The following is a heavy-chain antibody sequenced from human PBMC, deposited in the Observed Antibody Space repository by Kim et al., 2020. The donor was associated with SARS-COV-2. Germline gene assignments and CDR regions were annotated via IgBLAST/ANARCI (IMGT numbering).Heavy chain of an antibody. J-gene: IGHJ4*02. CDR1: GGSFSGYY. D-gene: IGHD3-22*01. CDR3: ARARLLLPMYYFDY. Sequence: SETLSLTCAVYGGSFSGYYWSWIRQPPGKGLEWIGEINHSGSTNYNPSLKSRVTISVDTSKNQFSLKLSSVTAADTAVYYCARARLLLPMYYFDYWGQGTLVTVSS. CDR2: INHSGST. V-gene: IGHV4-34*01.